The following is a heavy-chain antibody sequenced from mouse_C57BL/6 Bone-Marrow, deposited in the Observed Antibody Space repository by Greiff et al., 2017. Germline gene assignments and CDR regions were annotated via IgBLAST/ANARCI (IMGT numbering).Heavy chain of an antibody. Sequence: PLQQSGAELARPGASVKLSCKASGYTFTSYGISWVKQRTGQGLEWIGEIYPRSGNTYYNEKFKGKATLTADKSSSTAYMELRSLTSEDSAVYFCARSYYYGSSSYAMDYWGQGTSVTVSS. CDR1: GYTFTSYG. D-gene: IGHD1-1*01. V-gene: IGHV1-81*01. CDR2: IYPRSGNT. CDR3: ARSYYYGSSSYAMDY. J-gene: IGHJ4*01.